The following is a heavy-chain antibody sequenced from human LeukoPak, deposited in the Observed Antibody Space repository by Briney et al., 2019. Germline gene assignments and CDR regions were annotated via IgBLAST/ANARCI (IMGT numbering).Heavy chain of an antibody. CDR1: GYIFIDYE. CDR3: ARGRYMDV. Sequence: ASVKVSYKASGYIFIDYEINWVRQATGQGLEWMGWMNPKSGDTGYEQKFQGRATITRDSSISTVYMELSSLRSEDTALCYCARGRYMDVWGKGTTVTVSS. CDR2: MNPKSGDT. V-gene: IGHV1-8*03. J-gene: IGHJ6*03.